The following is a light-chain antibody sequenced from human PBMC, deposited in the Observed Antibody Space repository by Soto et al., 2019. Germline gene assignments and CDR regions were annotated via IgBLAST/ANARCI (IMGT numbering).Light chain of an antibody. Sequence: LTQPASVSGSPGQSITISCTGTSSDVGGYNYVSWYQHHPGKAPKLMIFEVSYRPSGVSNRFSGSKSGNTASLTISGLQAEDEADYCCSSYTSNTTQYVFGTGTKVTVL. J-gene: IGLJ1*01. CDR1: SSDVGGYNY. CDR3: SSYTSNTTQYV. V-gene: IGLV2-14*01. CDR2: EVS.